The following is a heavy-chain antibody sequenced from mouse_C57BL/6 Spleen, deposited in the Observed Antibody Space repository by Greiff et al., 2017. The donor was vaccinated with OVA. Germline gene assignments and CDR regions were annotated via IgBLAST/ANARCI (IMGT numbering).Heavy chain of an antibody. V-gene: IGHV1-50*01. CDR1: GYTFTSYW. J-gene: IGHJ1*03. Sequence: QVQLQQPGAELVKPGASVKLSCKASGYTFTSYWMQWVKQRPGQGLEWIGEIDPSDSYTNYNQKFKGKATLTVDTSSSTAYMQLSSLTSEDSAVYYCARKGGYYVGWYFDVWGTGTTVTVSS. CDR3: ARKGGYYVGWYFDV. CDR2: IDPSDSYT. D-gene: IGHD2-3*01.